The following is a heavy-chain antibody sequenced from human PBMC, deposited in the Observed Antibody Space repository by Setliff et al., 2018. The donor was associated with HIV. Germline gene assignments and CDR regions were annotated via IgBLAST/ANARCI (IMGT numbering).Heavy chain of an antibody. J-gene: IGHJ4*02. CDR2: IYYSGST. CDR3: ARVGLGTGYSSGWYPPLYYCDY. V-gene: IGHV4-59*01. CDR1: GGSISSYY. Sequence: SETLSLTCTVSGGSISSYYWSWIRQPPGKGLEWIGYIYYSGSTNYNPSLKSRVTISVDTSKNQFSLKLSSVTAADTAVYYCARVGLGTGYSSGWYPPLYYCDYWGQGTLVTVSS. D-gene: IGHD6-19*01.